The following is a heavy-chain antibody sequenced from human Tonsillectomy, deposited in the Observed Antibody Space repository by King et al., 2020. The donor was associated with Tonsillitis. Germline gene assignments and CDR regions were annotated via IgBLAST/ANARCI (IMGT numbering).Heavy chain of an antibody. V-gene: IGHV1-18*04. Sequence: QLVQSGAEVKKPGASVKVSCKASGYTFTSYGISWVRQAPGQGLEWMGWFSAYNGNTNYAQKLQGRVTMTTDTSTSTAYMELRSLRSDDTAVYYCARDTDILTGYPYYYYGMDVWGQGTTVTVSS. CDR1: GYTFTSYG. CDR2: FSAYNGNT. CDR3: ARDTDILTGYPYYYYGMDV. D-gene: IGHD3-9*01. J-gene: IGHJ6*02.